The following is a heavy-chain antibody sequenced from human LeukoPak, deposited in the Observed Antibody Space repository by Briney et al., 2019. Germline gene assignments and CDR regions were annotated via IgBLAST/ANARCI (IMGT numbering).Heavy chain of an antibody. CDR1: GFTFSSYC. Sequence: PGGSLRLSCAASGFTFSSYCMGWVRQTPGKRLECVATICQDGNGRDFVDSVKGRFTISRDNAKNSLYLEMNSLRVDDTAVYYCARWRGLQSEFDHWTQGTLVTVSS. D-gene: IGHD5-24*01. J-gene: IGHJ4*02. CDR2: ICQDGNGR. V-gene: IGHV3-7*01. CDR3: ARWRGLQSEFDH.